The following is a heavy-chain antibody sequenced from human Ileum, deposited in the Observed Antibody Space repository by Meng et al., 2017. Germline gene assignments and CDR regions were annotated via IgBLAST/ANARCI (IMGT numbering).Heavy chain of an antibody. CDR2: MNEDGSHK. J-gene: IGHJ4*02. CDR3: ARGVREGG. CDR1: GFTLTNYL. D-gene: IGHD1-26*01. Sequence: ESLKISCAASGFTLTNYLMGWVRQAPGKGLEWVANMNEDGSHKLHVDSVRGRFTISRDNAKNSVVLQMDSLSPDDTAVYYCARGVREGGWGQGTLVTVSS. V-gene: IGHV3-7*01.